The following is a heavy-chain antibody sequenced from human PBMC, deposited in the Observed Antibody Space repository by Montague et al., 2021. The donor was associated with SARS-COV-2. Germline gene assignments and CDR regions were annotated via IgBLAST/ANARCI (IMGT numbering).Heavy chain of an antibody. D-gene: IGHD6-19*01. CDR1: GGSFSGYH. V-gene: IGHV4-34*01. Sequence: SETLSLTCAVYGGSFSGYHWSWIRQPPGKGLEWIGEINHSGSTNYNPSLKSRVTISVDMSKNQFSLKLSSVTAADTAVYYCARGGRQWLVIDPRYYFDYWGQGTLVTVSS. CDR2: INHSGST. J-gene: IGHJ4*01. CDR3: ARGGRQWLVIDPRYYFDY.